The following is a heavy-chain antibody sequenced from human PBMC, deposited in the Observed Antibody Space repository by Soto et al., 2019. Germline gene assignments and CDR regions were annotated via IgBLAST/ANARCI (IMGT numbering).Heavy chain of an antibody. V-gene: IGHV4-59*01. D-gene: IGHD4-4*01. CDR1: GGSFTSFP. Sequence: QVQLQESGPGLVKASETLSLTCTVSGGSFTSFPWSWIRQPPGKGLEWIGYTYYRGTTYYDPSLKSRVTISVDSSKNQLSLHLTSVTAADTAVYYGARFDYSSYIMDAWGQGTTVTVSS. J-gene: IGHJ6*02. CDR3: ARFDYSSYIMDA. CDR2: TYYRGTT.